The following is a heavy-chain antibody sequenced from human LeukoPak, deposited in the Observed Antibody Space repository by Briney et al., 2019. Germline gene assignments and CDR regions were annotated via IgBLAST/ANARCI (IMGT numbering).Heavy chain of an antibody. D-gene: IGHD4-17*01. CDR2: IKSKTDGGTT. V-gene: IGHV3-15*01. CDR3: TTVVHDYGDYYFDY. CDR1: GFTFTTSA. Sequence: GGSLRLSCVASGFTFTTSALSWVRQAPGKGLEWVGCIKSKTDGGTTDYAAPVKGRFTTSRDDSKNTLYLQMNSPKTEDTAVYYCTTVVHDYGDYYFDYSGQGTLVTVSS. J-gene: IGHJ4*02.